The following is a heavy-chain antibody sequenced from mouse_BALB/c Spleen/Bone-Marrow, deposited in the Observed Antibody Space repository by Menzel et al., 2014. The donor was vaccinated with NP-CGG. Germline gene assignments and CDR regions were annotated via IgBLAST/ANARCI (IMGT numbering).Heavy chain of an antibody. CDR1: GYAFSSYW. CDR3: ALYDNYAGN. D-gene: IGHD2-1*01. J-gene: IGHJ3*01. Sequence: VQLVESGAELVRPGSSVKISCKASGYAFSSYWMNWLKQRPGQGLEWIGQIYPGDGDTNYNGKFKGKATLTADKSSSTAYMQLCSVTSEVSAVYFCALYDNYAGNWGQGTLVTVSA. CDR2: IYPGDGDT. V-gene: IGHV1-80*01.